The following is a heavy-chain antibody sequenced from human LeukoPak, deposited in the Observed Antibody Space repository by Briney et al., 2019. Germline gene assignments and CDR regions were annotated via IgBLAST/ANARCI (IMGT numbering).Heavy chain of an antibody. J-gene: IGHJ4*02. CDR1: GGSFSGYY. V-gene: IGHV4-34*01. Sequence: SETLSLTCAVYGGSFSGYYWSRIRQPPGKGLEWIGEINHSGSTNYNPSLKSRVTISVDTSKNQFSLKLSSVTAADTAVYYCARGGRRGYSYGYARSFDYWGQGTLVTVSS. CDR2: INHSGST. D-gene: IGHD5-18*01. CDR3: ARGGRRGYSYGYARSFDY.